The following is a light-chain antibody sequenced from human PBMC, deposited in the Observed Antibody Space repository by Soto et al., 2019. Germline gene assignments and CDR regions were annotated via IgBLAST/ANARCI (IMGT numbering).Light chain of an antibody. CDR2: GAS. CDR1: QSVSTTF. V-gene: IGKV3-20*01. Sequence: EIVLTQSPGTLSLSPGERATLSCRASQSVSTTFLAWFQQKPGQAPRLLISGASSRATGIPVRFSGSGSGTDFTHTISRLEPEDFAVYYCQHYGTSPPFTFGQGTKLEIK. CDR3: QHYGTSPPFT. J-gene: IGKJ2*01.